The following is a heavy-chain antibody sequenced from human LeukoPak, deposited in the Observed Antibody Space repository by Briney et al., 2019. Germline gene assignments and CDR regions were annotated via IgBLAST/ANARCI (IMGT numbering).Heavy chain of an antibody. CDR1: GFTFSSYS. Sequence: GGSLRLSCAASGFTFSSYSMNWVRQAPGKGLEWVSSISSSSSYIYYADSVKGRFTISRDNAKNSLYLQMNSLRAEDTAVYYCARANYGSYRVAFDIWGQGTMVTVSP. CDR2: ISSSSSYI. D-gene: IGHD3-10*01. J-gene: IGHJ3*02. CDR3: ARANYGSYRVAFDI. V-gene: IGHV3-21*01.